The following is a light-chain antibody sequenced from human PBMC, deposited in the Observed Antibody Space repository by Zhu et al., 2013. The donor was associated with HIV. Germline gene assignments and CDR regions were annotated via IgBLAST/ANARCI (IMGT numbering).Light chain of an antibody. CDR3: QQYGRSLPLT. Sequence: EIVLTQSPGTLSLSPGERATLSCRASQSVSSSYLAWYQQKPGQAPRLLIYGASSRATGIPDRFSGSGSGTDFTLTISRLEPEDFAVYYCQQYGRSLPLTFGPGTKVDFK. V-gene: IGKV3-20*01. J-gene: IGKJ3*01. CDR2: GAS. CDR1: QSVSSSY.